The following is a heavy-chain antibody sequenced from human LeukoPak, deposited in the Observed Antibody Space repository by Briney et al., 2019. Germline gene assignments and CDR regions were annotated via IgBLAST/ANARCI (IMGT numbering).Heavy chain of an antibody. CDR1: GGSISSYY. CDR2: IYYSGSN. J-gene: IGHJ4*02. V-gene: IGHV4-59*12. D-gene: IGHD3-10*01. Sequence: SETLSLTCTVSGGSISSYYWSWIRQPPGKGLEWIGSIYYSGSNYYNPSLKSRVTISVDTSKNQFSLKLSSVTAADTAVYYCARDRLWFGELSFFGYWGQGTLVTVSS. CDR3: ARDRLWFGELSFFGY.